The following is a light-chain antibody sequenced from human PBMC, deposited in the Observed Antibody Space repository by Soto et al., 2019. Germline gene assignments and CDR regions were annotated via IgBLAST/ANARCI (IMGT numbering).Light chain of an antibody. CDR1: QSVRSNY. CDR2: GLS. Sequence: ELVLTQAPATMSLSPGERATLSCMASQSVRSNYLAWYQHKPGQEPSHLIYGLSSSATGIPHRFSGSGSGADFNLTISRLEPEDCAVYYCENDGSSAFTFSQATTLAIK. CDR3: ENDGSSAFT. J-gene: IGKJ2*01. V-gene: IGKV3-20*01.